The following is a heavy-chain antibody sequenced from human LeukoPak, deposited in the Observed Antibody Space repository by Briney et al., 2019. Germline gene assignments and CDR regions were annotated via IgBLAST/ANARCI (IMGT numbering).Heavy chain of an antibody. CDR3: ARATYQGESDAFDT. V-gene: IGHV3-48*03. J-gene: IGHJ3*02. CDR2: ISSSGSTI. D-gene: IGHD3-10*01. Sequence: GGSLRLSCAASGFTFSSYEMNWVRQAPGKGLEWVSYISSSGSTIYYADSVKGRFTISRDNAKNSLYLQMNSLRAEDTAVYYCARATYQGESDAFDTWGQGTMVTVSS. CDR1: GFTFSSYE.